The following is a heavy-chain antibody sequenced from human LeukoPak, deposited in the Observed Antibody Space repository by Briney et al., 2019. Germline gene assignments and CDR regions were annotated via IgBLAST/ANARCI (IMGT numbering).Heavy chain of an antibody. V-gene: IGHV3-23*01. Sequence: GGSLRLSCAASGFTFSSYAMSWVRQAPGKGLGWVSAISGSGGSTYYADSVKGRFTISRDNSKNTLYLQMNSLRAEDTAVYYCAKDGGSSWDPIDYWGQGTLVTVSS. J-gene: IGHJ4*02. CDR3: AKDGGSSWDPIDY. CDR1: GFTFSSYA. D-gene: IGHD6-13*01. CDR2: ISGSGGST.